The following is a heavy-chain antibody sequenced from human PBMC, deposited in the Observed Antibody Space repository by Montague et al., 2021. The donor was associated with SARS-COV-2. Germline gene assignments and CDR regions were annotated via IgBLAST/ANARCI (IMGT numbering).Heavy chain of an antibody. CDR1: GFTFSSYS. V-gene: IGHV3-21*01. Sequence: SLRLSCAASGFTFSSYSMNWVRQAPGKGLEWVSSISSSSSYIYYADSVKGRFTISRDNAKNSLYLQMNSLRAEDTAVYYCARDGPYYYDSSGYYPIDYWGQGTLVTVSS. J-gene: IGHJ4*02. CDR2: ISSSSSYI. D-gene: IGHD3-22*01. CDR3: ARDGPYYYDSSGYYPIDY.